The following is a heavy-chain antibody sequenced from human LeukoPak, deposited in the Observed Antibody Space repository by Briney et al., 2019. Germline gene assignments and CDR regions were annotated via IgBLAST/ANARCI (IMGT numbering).Heavy chain of an antibody. CDR1: GGSISSSSYY. J-gene: IGHJ6*03. CDR2: IYYSGST. CDR3: AREIMDCSSTSCTELNYYYYYYMDV. Sequence: SETLSLTCTVSGGSISSSSYYWGWIRQPPGKGLEWIGSIYYSGSTNYNPSLKSRVTMSVDTSKNQFSLKLSSVTAADTAVYYCAREIMDCSSTSCTELNYYYYYYMDVWGKGTPVTVSS. V-gene: IGHV4-39*07. D-gene: IGHD2-2*01.